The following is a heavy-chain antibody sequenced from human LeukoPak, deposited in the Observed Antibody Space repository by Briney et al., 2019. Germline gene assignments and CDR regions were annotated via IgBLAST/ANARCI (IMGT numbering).Heavy chain of an antibody. CDR2: IYSGGST. D-gene: IGHD3-22*01. V-gene: IGHV3-66*01. CDR3: ARVGWFYGSSGYYFDY. Sequence: GGSLRLSCAASGFTVSSNHMSWVRQAPGKGLEWVSVIYSGGSTYYADSVKGRFTISRDNSKNTLYLQMNSLRAEDTAVYYCARVGWFYGSSGYYFDYWGQGTLVTVSS. CDR1: GFTVSSNH. J-gene: IGHJ4*02.